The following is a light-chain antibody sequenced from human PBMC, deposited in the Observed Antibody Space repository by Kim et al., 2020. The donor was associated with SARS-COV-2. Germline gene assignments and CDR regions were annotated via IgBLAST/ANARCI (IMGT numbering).Light chain of an antibody. CDR2: DAS. CDR1: QSVGAY. Sequence: EIVLTQSPATLSLSPGERATLSCRASQSVGAYLVWFQQKPGQAPRLLIYDASNRATGIPARFSGSGSGTDFTLTIGSLEPEDFAVYFCQQRYTWTLTFGGGTKVDIK. CDR3: QQRYTWTLT. J-gene: IGKJ4*01. V-gene: IGKV3-11*01.